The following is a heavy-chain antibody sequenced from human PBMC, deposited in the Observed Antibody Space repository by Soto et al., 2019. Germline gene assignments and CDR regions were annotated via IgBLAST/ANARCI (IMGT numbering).Heavy chain of an antibody. D-gene: IGHD2-2*01. CDR1: GLTFSNHG. Sequence: PGGSLRLSCAASGLTFSNHGMHWVRQAPGKGLEWVAVISYDGTSKYYADSVRGRFTISRDNSKNTLHLQMNSLRAEDTAVYYCAKDYCSSTSCPCDSWGQGTLVTVSS. V-gene: IGHV3-30*18. J-gene: IGHJ5*01. CDR2: ISYDGTSK. CDR3: AKDYCSSTSCPCDS.